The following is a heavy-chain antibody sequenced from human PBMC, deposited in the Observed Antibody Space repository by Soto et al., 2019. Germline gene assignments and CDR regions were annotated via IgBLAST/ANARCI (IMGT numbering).Heavy chain of an antibody. Sequence: SETLSLTCTVSGGSISSSSYYWGWIRQPPGKGPEWIGSIYYSGSTYYNPSLKSRVTISVDTSKNQFSLKLSSVTAADTAVYYCARPYCSGGSCYSGHSNWFDPWGQGTLVTVSS. V-gene: IGHV4-39*01. CDR1: GGSISSSSYY. CDR2: IYYSGST. CDR3: ARPYCSGGSCYSGHSNWFDP. J-gene: IGHJ5*02. D-gene: IGHD2-15*01.